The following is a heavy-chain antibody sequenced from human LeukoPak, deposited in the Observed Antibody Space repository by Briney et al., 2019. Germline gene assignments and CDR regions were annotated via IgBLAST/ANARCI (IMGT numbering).Heavy chain of an antibody. V-gene: IGHV4-34*01. CDR1: GGSFSGYY. Sequence: SETLSLTCAVYGGSFSGYYWSWIRQPPGKGLEWIGEINHSGSTNYNPSLKSRVTISVDTSKNQFSLKLSSVTAADTAVYYCARQGWGWFDPWGQGTLVTVSS. CDR2: INHSGST. J-gene: IGHJ5*02. CDR3: ARQGWGWFDP. D-gene: IGHD1-26*01.